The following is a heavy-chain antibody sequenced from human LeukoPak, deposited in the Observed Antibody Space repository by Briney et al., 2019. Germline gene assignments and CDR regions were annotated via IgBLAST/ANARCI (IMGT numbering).Heavy chain of an antibody. CDR1: GFTFSSYG. CDR3: AKAPGPSVAGSPWFDP. J-gene: IGHJ5*02. Sequence: GGSLRLSCAASGFTFSSYGMHWVRQAPGKGLEWVAFIRYDGSNKYYADSVKGRFTISRDNSKNTLYLQMNSLRAEDTAVYYCAKAPGPSVAGSPWFDPWGQGTLVTVSS. D-gene: IGHD6-19*01. V-gene: IGHV3-30*02. CDR2: IRYDGSNK.